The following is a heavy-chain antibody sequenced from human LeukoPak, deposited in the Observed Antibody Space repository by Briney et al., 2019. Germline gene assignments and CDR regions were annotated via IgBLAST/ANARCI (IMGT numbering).Heavy chain of an antibody. J-gene: IGHJ6*03. CDR2: IYYSGST. CDR1: GGSISSGGYY. D-gene: IGHD3-3*01. CDR3: ARVEVRYDFWSGSPPLGMDV. V-gene: IGHV4-31*03. Sequence: SETLSLTCTVSGGSISSGGYYWSWIRQHPGKGLEWIGYIYYSGSTYYNASLKSRVTISVDTSKNQFSLKLSSVTAADAAVDYCARVEVRYDFWSGSPPLGMDVWGKGTTVTVSS.